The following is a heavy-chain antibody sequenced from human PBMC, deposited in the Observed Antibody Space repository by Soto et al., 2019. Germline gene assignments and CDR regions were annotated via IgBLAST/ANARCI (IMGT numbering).Heavy chain of an antibody. CDR1: GYTFTSYG. CDR2: ISAYNGNT. Sequence: KKMVASVKVSCKASGYTFTSYGISWVRQAPGQGLEWMGWISAYNGNTNYAQKLQGRVTMTTDTSTSTAYMELRSLRSDDTAVYYCASGCSGGSCYWYFDLWGRGTLVT. V-gene: IGHV1-18*01. CDR3: ASGCSGGSCYWYFDL. J-gene: IGHJ2*01. D-gene: IGHD2-15*01.